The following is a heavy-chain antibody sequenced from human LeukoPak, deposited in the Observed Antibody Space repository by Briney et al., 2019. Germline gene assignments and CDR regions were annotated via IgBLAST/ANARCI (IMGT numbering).Heavy chain of an antibody. CDR2: ISYDGSNK. D-gene: IGHD6-19*01. V-gene: IGHV3-30*04. J-gene: IGHJ4*02. CDR1: GFTFSSYA. CDR3: ARERIAVAGGFDY. Sequence: PGRSLRLSCAASGFTFSSYAMHWVRQAPGKGLEWVAVISYDGSNKYYADSVKGRFTISRDNSKNTLYLQMNSLRADDTAVYYCARERIAVAGGFDYWGQGTLVTVSS.